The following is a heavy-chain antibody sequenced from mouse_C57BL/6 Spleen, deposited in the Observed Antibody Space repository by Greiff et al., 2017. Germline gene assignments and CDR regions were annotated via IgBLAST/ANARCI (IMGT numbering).Heavy chain of an antibody. J-gene: IGHJ2*01. D-gene: IGHD3-3*01. V-gene: IGHV1-9*01. CDR2: ILPGSGSN. CDR1: GYTFTGYW. CDR3: ARRAYYVDY. Sequence: VQLQQSGAELMKPGASVKLSCKATGYTFTGYWVEWVKQRPGHGLEWIGEILPGSGSNNYNEKFKGKATFTAHTSSNAAFMQHSSLTTVDSAIYYCARRAYYVDYWGQGTTLTVSS.